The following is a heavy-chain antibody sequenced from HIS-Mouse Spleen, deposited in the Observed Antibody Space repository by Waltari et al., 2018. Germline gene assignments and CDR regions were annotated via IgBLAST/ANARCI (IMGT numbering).Heavy chain of an antibody. CDR2: IYHSGST. V-gene: IGHV4-38-2*02. Sequence: QVQLQESGPGLVKPSETRSLTCTVSGDSISSGYYWGWIRHPPGKGLAWIGSIYHSGSTYYNPSLKSRVTISVDTSKTQFSLKLSSVTAADTAVYYCARDSWAYAIEYFQHWGQGTLVTVSS. D-gene: IGHD2-8*01. CDR1: GDSISSGYY. J-gene: IGHJ1*01. CDR3: ARDSWAYAIEYFQH.